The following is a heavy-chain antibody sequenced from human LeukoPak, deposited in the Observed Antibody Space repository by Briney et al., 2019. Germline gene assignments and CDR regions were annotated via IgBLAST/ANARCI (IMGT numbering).Heavy chain of an antibody. V-gene: IGHV4-39*07. CDR2: ICYSGST. D-gene: IGHD3-9*01. CDR1: GGSISSSSYY. J-gene: IGHJ4*02. CDR3: ASSHYDILTGYYTFDY. Sequence: PSETLSLTCTVSGGSISSSSYYWGWIRQPPGKGLEWIGSICYSGSTYYNPSLKSRVTISVDTSKNQFSLKLSSVTTADTAVYYCASSHYDILTGYYTFDYWGQETLVTVSS.